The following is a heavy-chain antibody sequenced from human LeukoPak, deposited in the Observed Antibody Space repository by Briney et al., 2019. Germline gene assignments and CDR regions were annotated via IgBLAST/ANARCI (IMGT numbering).Heavy chain of an antibody. CDR3: ARGRPQKYYDCVWGSYRSPFDY. CDR1: GGSFSGYY. Sequence: PSETLSLTCAVYGGSFSGYYWSWIRQPPGKGLEWIGEINHSGSTNYNPSLKSRVTISVDTSKNQFSLKLSSVTAADTAVYYCARGRPQKYYDCVWGSYRSPFDYWGQGTLVTVSS. D-gene: IGHD3-16*02. V-gene: IGHV4-34*01. CDR2: INHSGST. J-gene: IGHJ4*02.